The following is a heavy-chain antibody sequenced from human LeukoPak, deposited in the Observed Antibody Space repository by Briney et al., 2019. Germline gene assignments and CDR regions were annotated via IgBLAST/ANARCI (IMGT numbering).Heavy chain of an antibody. CDR2: IIPIFGTA. V-gene: IGHV1-69*05. D-gene: IGHD3-10*01. CDR3: ARGPMSGEYFDY. CDR1: GGTFSSYA. Sequence: GASVKVSCKASGGTFSSYAINWVRQAPGQGLEWMGGIIPIFGTANYAQKFQGRVTITTDESTSTAYMELSSLRSEDTAVYYCARGPMSGEYFDYWGQGTLVTVSS. J-gene: IGHJ4*02.